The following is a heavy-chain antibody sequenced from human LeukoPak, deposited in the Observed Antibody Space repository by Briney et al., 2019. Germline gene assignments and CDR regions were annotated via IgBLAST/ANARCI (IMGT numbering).Heavy chain of an antibody. CDR3: VRWGRGLDF. D-gene: IGHD1-26*01. Sequence: SETLSLTCTVSGGSISSGDYYWSWIRQPPGKGLEWIGYIYYSGSTNYNPSLKSRVTISVDTSKNQFSLKLSSVTPEDTAVYYCVRWGRGLDFWGQGTLVTVSS. CDR2: IYYSGST. CDR1: GGSISSGDYY. V-gene: IGHV4-30-4*08. J-gene: IGHJ4*02.